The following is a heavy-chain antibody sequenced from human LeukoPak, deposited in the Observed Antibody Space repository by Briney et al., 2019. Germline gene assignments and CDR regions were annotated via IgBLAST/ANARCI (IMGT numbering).Heavy chain of an antibody. CDR3: ARDRGSVYRSDYFDY. J-gene: IGHJ4*02. CDR2: IKQDGSEK. V-gene: IGHV3-7*01. Sequence: GGSLRLSCAASGFTFSSYWMSWVRQAPGKGLEWVANIKQDGSEKYYVDSVKGRFTISRDNAKNSLYLQMSSLRAEDTAVYYCARDRGSVYRSDYFDYWGQGTLVAVSS. CDR1: GFTFSSYW. D-gene: IGHD3-16*02.